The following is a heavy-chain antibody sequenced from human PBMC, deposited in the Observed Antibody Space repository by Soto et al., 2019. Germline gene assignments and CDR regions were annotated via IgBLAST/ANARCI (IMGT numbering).Heavy chain of an antibody. D-gene: IGHD5-18*01. CDR3: AALGGMGDTAMVYYYYGMDV. V-gene: IGHV3-30*03. CDR2: ISYDGSNK. Sequence: QVQLVESGGGVVQPGRSLRLSCAASGFTFSNYGMHWVRQAPGKGLEWVTVISYDGSNKYYADSVKGRFTISRDNSKNTLYLQMNSLRAEDTAVYYCAALGGMGDTAMVYYYYGMDVWGQGTTVTVSS. CDR1: GFTFSNYG. J-gene: IGHJ6*02.